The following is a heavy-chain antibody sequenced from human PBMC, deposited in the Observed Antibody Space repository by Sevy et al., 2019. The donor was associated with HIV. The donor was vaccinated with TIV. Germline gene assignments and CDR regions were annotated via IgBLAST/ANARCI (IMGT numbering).Heavy chain of an antibody. CDR1: GFTVTNNY. CDR3: AGLHPDIAAARAMDV. CDR2: SYSDDSR. J-gene: IGHJ6*02. D-gene: IGHD6-13*01. Sequence: GGSLRLSCAASGFTVTNNYISWVRQAPGKGLDWVALSYSDDSRYFAVSVRGRFTISRDSLKNTLYLQMNSLRAEDTAVYYCAGLHPDIAAARAMDVWGQGTTVTVSS. V-gene: IGHV3-53*01.